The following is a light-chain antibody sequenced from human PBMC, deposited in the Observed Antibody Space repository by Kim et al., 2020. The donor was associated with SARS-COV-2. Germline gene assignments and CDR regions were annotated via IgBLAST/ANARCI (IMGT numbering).Light chain of an antibody. CDR1: QSVTSN. Sequence: EIVMTQSPATLSVSPGERATLSCRASQSVTSNLACYQQKPGQAPRLLMYDASTRATGIPATFSGSGSETEFTLTISSLQSEDFAVYYCHKDNTLMNFGQGTRLEIK. CDR2: DAS. V-gene: IGKV3-15*01. CDR3: HKDNTLMN. J-gene: IGKJ5*01.